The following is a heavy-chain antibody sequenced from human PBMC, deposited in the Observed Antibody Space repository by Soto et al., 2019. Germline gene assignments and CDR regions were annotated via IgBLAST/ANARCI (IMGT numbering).Heavy chain of an antibody. CDR2: MSYDGTTK. CDR3: AREVLWSRYFDY. J-gene: IGHJ4*02. CDR1: GFIFSNYV. Sequence: QVQLVGSGGGVVQPGRARRLSCAASGFIFSNYVMYWVRQAPCKGLEWVAFMSYDGTTKSYEDSVKGRFTISRANSQNTLYLQMNILRPEDTGVYYFAREVLWSRYFDYWGQGTLVTVSS. D-gene: IGHD3-10*01. V-gene: IGHV3-30-3*01.